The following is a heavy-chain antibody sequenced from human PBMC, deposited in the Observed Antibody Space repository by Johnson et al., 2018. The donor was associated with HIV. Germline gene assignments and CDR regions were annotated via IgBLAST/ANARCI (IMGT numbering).Heavy chain of an antibody. D-gene: IGHD6-13*01. CDR1: GFTFSSYW. Sequence: EVQLVESGGGLVQPGGSLRLSCAASGFTFSSYWMHWVRQVPGKGLVWVSRINSDGSSTSYADSVQGRFTISRDNAKNTLYLQMNSLRAEDTAVYYCARSYSSSWFDAFDIWGQGTMVTVSS. J-gene: IGHJ3*02. V-gene: IGHV3-74*01. CDR3: ARSYSSSWFDAFDI. CDR2: INSDGSST.